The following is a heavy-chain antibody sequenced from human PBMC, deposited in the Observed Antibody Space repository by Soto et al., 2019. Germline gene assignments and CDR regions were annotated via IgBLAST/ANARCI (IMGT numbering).Heavy chain of an antibody. CDR1: GYSFTSYW. CDR2: IYPGDSET. D-gene: IGHD2-2*01. Sequence: PGESLKISCKGSGYSFTSYWISWVRQMPGKGLEWMGIIYPGDSETSYSPSFQGQVIISADKSINTAYLQWSSLKASDTAMYYCGKHEGYCSRTTCSSVDHWGQGTLVTVSS. J-gene: IGHJ4*02. V-gene: IGHV5-51*01. CDR3: GKHEGYCSRTTCSSVDH.